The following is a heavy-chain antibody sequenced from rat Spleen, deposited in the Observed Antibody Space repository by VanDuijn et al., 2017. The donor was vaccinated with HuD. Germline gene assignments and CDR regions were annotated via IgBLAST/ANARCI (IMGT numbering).Heavy chain of an antibody. CDR2: ITNTGGST. CDR1: GFTFSDCY. D-gene: IGHD1-4*01. CDR3: ARRVPPFDY. V-gene: IGHV5-31*01. J-gene: IGHJ2*01. Sequence: EVQLVESDGGLVQPGRSLKLSCAASGFTFSDCYMTWIRQAPGKGLEWVASITNTGGSTYYPDPVKGRFPISRDNAKSTLYLQMDSLRSEDTATYYCARRVPPFDYWGQGVMVTVSS.